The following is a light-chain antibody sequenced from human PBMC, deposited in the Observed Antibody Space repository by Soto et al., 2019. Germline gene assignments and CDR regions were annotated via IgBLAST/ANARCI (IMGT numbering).Light chain of an antibody. V-gene: IGKV1-8*01. CDR1: QGISSY. CDR2: AAS. CDR3: QQYSSYPLT. J-gene: IGKJ3*01. Sequence: AIRMTQSPSSFSASTGDRVTITCRASQGISSYLAWYQQKPGKAPKLLIYAASTLQSGVPSRFSGSGSGTDFNLTISCLQSEDFATYYCQQYSSYPLTFGPGTKVDI.